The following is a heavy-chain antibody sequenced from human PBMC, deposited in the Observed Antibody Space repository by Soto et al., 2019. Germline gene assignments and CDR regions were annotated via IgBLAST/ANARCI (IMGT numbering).Heavy chain of an antibody. J-gene: IGHJ6*02. CDR3: ARDDIVVVPTIQGGYYYYGMDV. D-gene: IGHD2-2*01. Sequence: SVKVSCKASGGTFSSYAISWVRQAPGQGLEWMGGIIPIFGTANYAQKFQGRVTITADESTGTAYMELSSLRSEDTAVYYCARDDIVVVPTIQGGYYYYGMDVWGQGTTVTSP. CDR2: IIPIFGTA. V-gene: IGHV1-69*13. CDR1: GGTFSSYA.